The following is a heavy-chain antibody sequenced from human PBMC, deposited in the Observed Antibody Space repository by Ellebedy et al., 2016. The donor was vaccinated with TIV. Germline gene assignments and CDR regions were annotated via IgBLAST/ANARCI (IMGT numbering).Heavy chain of an antibody. V-gene: IGHV1-46*04. D-gene: IGHD1-26*01. CDR2: INPIGGST. Sequence: ASVKVSCKASGYTFTNYYMHWVRQAPGQGLQWMGMINPIGGSTHYAQKLEGRVTMTRDTSTSTVYMELSSLGSEDTAVYYCARASSGSYYRRTFDIWGQGTMVTVSS. CDR3: ARASSGSYYRRTFDI. J-gene: IGHJ3*02. CDR1: GYTFTNYY.